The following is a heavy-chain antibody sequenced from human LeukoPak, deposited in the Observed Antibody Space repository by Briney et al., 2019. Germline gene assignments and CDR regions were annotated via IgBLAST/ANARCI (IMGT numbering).Heavy chain of an antibody. CDR1: VYTFTGYY. CDR3: ARIRDGYNDAYDI. CDR2: INPNSGGT. J-gene: IGHJ3*02. V-gene: IGHV1-2*02. Sequence: ASVKVSRKASVYTFTGYYMHWVRQAPRQGLEWVGWINPNSGGTNYAQKFQGRVTMTSDTSTSTVYMELSSLRSEDTAIYYCARIRDGYNDAYDIWGQGTVVTVP. D-gene: IGHD5-24*01.